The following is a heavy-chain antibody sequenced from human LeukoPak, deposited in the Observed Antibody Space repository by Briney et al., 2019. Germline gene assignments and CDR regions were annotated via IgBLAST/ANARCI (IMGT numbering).Heavy chain of an antibody. CDR3: ARDRDFWSVYSVLAPFDY. J-gene: IGHJ4*02. CDR2: IILILGIA. CDR1: GGTFSIYA. Sequence: SVKVSCKASGGTFSIYAISWVRHAPGQGLEWMGRIILILGIANYAQKFHVRVTITADKTTSTDYMELSRLRSEDTAVYYCARDRDFWSVYSVLAPFDYWGQGTLVTVSS. D-gene: IGHD3-3*01. V-gene: IGHV1-69*04.